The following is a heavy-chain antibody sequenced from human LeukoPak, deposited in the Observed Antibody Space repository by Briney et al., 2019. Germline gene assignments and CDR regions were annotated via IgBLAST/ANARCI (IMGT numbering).Heavy chain of an antibody. D-gene: IGHD5-18*01. J-gene: IGHJ4*02. CDR2: IYPADSDT. CDR1: GYSFTNYW. Sequence: GESLKISCQVSGYSFTNYWIGWVRQMPGKGLESMGIIYPADSDTAYSPSFQGQVTISADKSISTAYLQWSSLKASDTAMYYCARHATAMVDYWGQGTLVTVSS. CDR3: ARHATAMVDY. V-gene: IGHV5-51*01.